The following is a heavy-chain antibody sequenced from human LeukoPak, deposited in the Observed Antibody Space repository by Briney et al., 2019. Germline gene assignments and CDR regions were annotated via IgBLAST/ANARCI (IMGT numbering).Heavy chain of an antibody. CDR2: ISSSSSYI. J-gene: IGHJ4*02. V-gene: IGHV3-21*06. Sequence: GGSLRLSCAASGFTFSSYSMNWVRQAPGKGLEWVSSISSSSSYIYYADSVKGRFTISKDNSRNTLNLQMDSLRAEDTAVYYCARWGSGGLTLDYWGQGTLVTVSS. CDR1: GFTFSSYS. CDR3: ARWGSGGLTLDY. D-gene: IGHD3-10*01.